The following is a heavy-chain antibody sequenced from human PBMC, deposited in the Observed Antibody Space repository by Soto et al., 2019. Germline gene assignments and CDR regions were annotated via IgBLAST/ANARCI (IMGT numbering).Heavy chain of an antibody. J-gene: IGHJ6*02. Sequence: GGSLRLSCAASGFTFSSYSMNWVRQAPGKGLEWVSSISSSSSYIYYADSVKGRFTISRDNAKNSLYLQMNSLRAEDTAVYYCATVQQQMDYYYYGMDVCCQGPTVTVFS. CDR1: GFTFSSYS. V-gene: IGHV3-21*01. D-gene: IGHD6-13*01. CDR2: ISSSSSYI. CDR3: ATVQQQMDYYYYGMDV.